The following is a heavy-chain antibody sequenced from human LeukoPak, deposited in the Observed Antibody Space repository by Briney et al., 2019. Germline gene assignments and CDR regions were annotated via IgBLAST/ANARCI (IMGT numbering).Heavy chain of an antibody. V-gene: IGHV1-18*01. CDR1: GYTFTSYG. D-gene: IGHD5-18*01. CDR3: ARTVHSYGYIAYYFDY. Sequence: ASVKVSCKASGYTFTSYGISWVRQAPGQGLEWMGWISAYNGNTNYAQKLQGRVTMTTDTSTSTAYMELRSLRSDDTAVYYCARTVHSYGYIAYYFDYWGQGTLVTVSS. J-gene: IGHJ4*02. CDR2: ISAYNGNT.